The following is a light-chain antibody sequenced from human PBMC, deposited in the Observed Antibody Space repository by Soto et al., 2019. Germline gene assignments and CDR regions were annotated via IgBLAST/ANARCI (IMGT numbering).Light chain of an antibody. Sequence: DIQMTQSPSTLSASVGDRVTITCRASQNIRNLLAWYQQKPGKAPKPLIYDASTLKTGVPSRFSGSGSGSEFNFTITGLQPDDFATYFCQQYNTYATFGQRTRLEI. CDR1: QNIRNL. J-gene: IGKJ5*01. CDR2: DAS. V-gene: IGKV1-5*01. CDR3: QQYNTYAT.